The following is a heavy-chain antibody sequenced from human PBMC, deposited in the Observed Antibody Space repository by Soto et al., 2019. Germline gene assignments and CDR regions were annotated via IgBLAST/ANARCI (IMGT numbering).Heavy chain of an antibody. CDR2: VRYDGINK. Sequence: QVQLVESGGGVVQPGGSLRLSCAASGFAFSSYGMHWVRQAPGKGLEWVAVVRYDGINKYYADSVKGRFTFSRDNSKSMVYLQMNSLRPDDTAVYYCAKLPNCGGDCYFDYWGQGTLVTVSS. CDR1: GFAFSSYG. V-gene: IGHV3-30*02. CDR3: AKLPNCGGDCYFDY. D-gene: IGHD2-21*02. J-gene: IGHJ4*02.